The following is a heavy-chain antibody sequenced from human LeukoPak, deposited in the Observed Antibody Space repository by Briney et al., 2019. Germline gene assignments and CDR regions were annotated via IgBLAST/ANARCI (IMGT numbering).Heavy chain of an antibody. Sequence: GGSLRLSCAASGFTFSVYSMTWVRQAPGKGLEWISHISAASHGIYYADSVKGRFTVSRDNSKNTVYLQMNNVRAEDTAVYYCAKDGAWLRFDDWGQGTLVTVSS. CDR1: GFTFSVYS. D-gene: IGHD5-12*01. CDR3: AKDGAWLRFDD. CDR2: ISAASHGI. V-gene: IGHV3-48*01. J-gene: IGHJ4*02.